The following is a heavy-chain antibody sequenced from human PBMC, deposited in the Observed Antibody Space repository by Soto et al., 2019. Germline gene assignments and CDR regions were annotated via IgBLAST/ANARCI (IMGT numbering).Heavy chain of an antibody. CDR2: IYYSGST. Sequence: PSETLSLTCTVSGGSISSSSYYWGWIRQPPGKGLEWIGYIYYSGSTNYNPSLKSRVTISVDTSKNQFSLKLSSVTAADTAVYYCARALGGYGSGLNWFDPWGQGTLVTVSS. J-gene: IGHJ5*02. V-gene: IGHV4-61*05. CDR1: GGSISSSSYY. D-gene: IGHD3-10*01. CDR3: ARALGGYGSGLNWFDP.